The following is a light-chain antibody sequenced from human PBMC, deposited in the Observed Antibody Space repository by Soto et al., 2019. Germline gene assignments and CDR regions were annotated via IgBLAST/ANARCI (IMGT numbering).Light chain of an antibody. Sequence: DIQMTQSPSSLSASVGDRVTITCRASQGISNYLAWYQQRPGKVPKLLIYAASTLQSGVPPRFSVSGSGTDFSLTISSLQPEDVATYYCQKYTSAPWTFGQGTKLEIK. CDR2: AAS. CDR3: QKYTSAPWT. V-gene: IGKV1-27*01. CDR1: QGISNY. J-gene: IGKJ1*01.